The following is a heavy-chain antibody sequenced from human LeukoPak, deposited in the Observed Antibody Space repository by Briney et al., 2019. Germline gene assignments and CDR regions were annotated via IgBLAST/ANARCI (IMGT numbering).Heavy chain of an antibody. J-gene: IGHJ4*02. D-gene: IGHD2-2*01. Sequence: GGSLRLSCAASGFTFRNYWMGWVRQAPGKGLEWVANTKPDGSAEYYADSVRGRFTTSRDNANNFLYLQMNSLRAEDTAVYYCAVVPAAEGYWGQGTLVTVSS. CDR2: TKPDGSAE. CDR3: AVVPAAEGY. CDR1: GFTFRNYW. V-gene: IGHV3-7*01.